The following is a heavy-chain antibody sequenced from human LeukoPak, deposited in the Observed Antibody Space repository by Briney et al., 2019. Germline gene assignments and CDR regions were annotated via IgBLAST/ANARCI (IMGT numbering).Heavy chain of an antibody. Sequence: SETLSLTCSVSGGSIRDYYWSWLRQPAGKGLEWIVRMSTSGSTNYNPSLKSRVTMSVDTSYKQFSLRLITVTAADTAVYYCARYSGFHVGYFDSWSQGTLVTVSS. CDR3: ARYSGFHVGYFDS. CDR2: MSTSGST. J-gene: IGHJ4*02. V-gene: IGHV4-4*07. CDR1: GGSIRDYY. D-gene: IGHD3-22*01.